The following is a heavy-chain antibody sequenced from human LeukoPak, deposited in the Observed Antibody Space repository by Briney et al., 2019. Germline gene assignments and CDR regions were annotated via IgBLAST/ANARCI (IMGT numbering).Heavy chain of an antibody. J-gene: IGHJ4*02. CDR1: GGSISSYY. D-gene: IGHD2-2*01. V-gene: IGHV4-4*07. CDR2: IYTSGST. Sequence: SETLSLTCTVSGGSISSYYWSWIRQPAGKGLEWIGRIYTSGSTNYNPSLKSRVTMSVDTSKDQFSLKLSSVTAAHTAVYYCARESKCSSTSCYFHYFDYWGQGTLVTVSS. CDR3: ARESKCSSTSCYFHYFDY.